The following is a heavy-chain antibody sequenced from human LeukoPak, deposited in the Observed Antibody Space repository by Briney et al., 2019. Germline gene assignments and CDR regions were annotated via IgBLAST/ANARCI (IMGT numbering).Heavy chain of an antibody. J-gene: IGHJ5*02. CDR1: GYIFTSYA. Sequence: ASVKVSCKASGYIFTSYAMHWVRQAPGQRLEWMGWINAGNGNTKYSQKFQGRVTITRDTSATTVYMELSSLRSEDTAVYYCARDIDRVFNGFDPWGQGTLVTVSS. V-gene: IGHV1-3*01. D-gene: IGHD6-13*01. CDR2: INAGNGNT. CDR3: ARDIDRVFNGFDP.